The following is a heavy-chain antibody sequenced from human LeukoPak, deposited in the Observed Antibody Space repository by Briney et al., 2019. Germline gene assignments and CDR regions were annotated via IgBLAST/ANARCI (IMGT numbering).Heavy chain of an antibody. Sequence: ASVKVSCKASGYTFTGYYIYWVRQAPGQGLEYMGWINPNRGGTNSTQKFQGRVTMTRDTSISTAYMGLSRLRSDDTAVYYCARATEGGYHYWGQGTLVTVSS. D-gene: IGHD3-22*01. J-gene: IGHJ4*02. CDR1: GYTFTGYY. CDR2: INPNRGGT. CDR3: ARATEGGYHY. V-gene: IGHV1-2*02.